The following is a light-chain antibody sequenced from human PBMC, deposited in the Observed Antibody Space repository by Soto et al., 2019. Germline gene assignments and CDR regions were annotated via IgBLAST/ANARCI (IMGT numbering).Light chain of an antibody. J-gene: IGKJ1*01. V-gene: IGKV3-11*01. CDR2: DTS. CDR1: QSLSSS. CDR3: HRLSNWWT. Sequence: PGERATLSCRASQSLSSSLAWYQQKPGQAPRVLIYDTSSRATGIPARLSGSVSGTDFTITISSLEPEESAVYYCHRLSNWWTCGKGTSVEIK.